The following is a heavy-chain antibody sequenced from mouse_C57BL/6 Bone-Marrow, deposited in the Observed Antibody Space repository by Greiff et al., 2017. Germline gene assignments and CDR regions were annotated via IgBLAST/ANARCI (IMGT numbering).Heavy chain of an antibody. CDR3: ARGWLPSFAY. CDR2: INPNNGGT. CDR1: GYTFTDYY. J-gene: IGHJ3*01. Sequence: EVQLQQSGPELVKPGASVKISCKASGYTFTDYYMNWVKQSHGKSLEWIGDINPNNGGTSYNQKFKGKATLTVDKSSSTAYMELRSLTSEDSAVYYCARGWLPSFAYWGQGTLVTVSA. D-gene: IGHD2-2*01. V-gene: IGHV1-26*01.